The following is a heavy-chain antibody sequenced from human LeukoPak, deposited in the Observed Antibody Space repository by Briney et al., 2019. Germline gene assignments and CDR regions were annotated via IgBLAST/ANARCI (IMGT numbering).Heavy chain of an antibody. Sequence: TGGSLRLSCAASGFTFSSYAMSWIRQPPGKGLEWIGEINHSGSTNYNPSLKSRVTISVDTSKNQFSLKLSSVTAADTAVYYCARVPRLWSGYYHGYYYGMDVWGQGTTVTVSS. D-gene: IGHD3-3*01. J-gene: IGHJ6*02. CDR2: INHSGST. CDR1: GFTFSSYA. CDR3: ARVPRLWSGYYHGYYYGMDV. V-gene: IGHV4-34*01.